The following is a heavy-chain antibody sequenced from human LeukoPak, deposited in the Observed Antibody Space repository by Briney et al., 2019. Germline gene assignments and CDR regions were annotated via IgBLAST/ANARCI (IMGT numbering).Heavy chain of an antibody. CDR1: GGSISSSSYY. V-gene: IGHV4-39*07. D-gene: IGHD5-18*01. Sequence: SETLSLTCTVSGGSISSSSYYWGWIRQPPGKGLEWIGSIYYSGSTYYNPSLKSRVTISVDTSKNQFSLKLSSVTAADTAVYYCARDRRGYGYGTIFDYWGQGTLVTVSS. CDR3: ARDRRGYGYGTIFDY. J-gene: IGHJ4*02. CDR2: IYYSGST.